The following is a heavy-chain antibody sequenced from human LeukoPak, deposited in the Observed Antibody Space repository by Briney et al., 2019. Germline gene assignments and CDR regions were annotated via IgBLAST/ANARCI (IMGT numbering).Heavy chain of an antibody. CDR1: GFTFSSYS. J-gene: IGHJ4*02. CDR3: ARGYSSSWYGPND. V-gene: IGHV3-21*01. D-gene: IGHD6-13*01. CDR2: ISSSSSYI. Sequence: GGSLRLSCAASGFTFSSYSMNWVRQAPGKGLEWVSSISSSSSYIYYADSVKGRFTISGDNAKNSLYLQMNSLRAEDTAVYYCARGYSSSWYGPNDWGQGTLVTVSS.